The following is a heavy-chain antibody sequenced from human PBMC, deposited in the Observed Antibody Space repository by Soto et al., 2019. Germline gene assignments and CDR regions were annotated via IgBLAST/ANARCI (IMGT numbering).Heavy chain of an antibody. CDR3: ARDRTPRYCSSTSCYSNWFDP. CDR2: INPSGGST. J-gene: IGHJ5*02. V-gene: IGHV1-46*01. Sequence: ASVKVSCKASGYTFTSYYMHWVRQAPGQGLEWMGIINPSGGSTSYAQRFQGRVTMTRDTSTSTVYMELSRLRSEDTAVYYCARDRTPRYCSSTSCYSNWFDPWGQGTLVTVSS. D-gene: IGHD2-2*01. CDR1: GYTFTSYY.